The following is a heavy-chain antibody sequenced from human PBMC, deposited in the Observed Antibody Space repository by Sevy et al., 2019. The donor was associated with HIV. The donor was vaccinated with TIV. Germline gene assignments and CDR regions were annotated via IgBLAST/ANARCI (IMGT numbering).Heavy chain of an antibody. D-gene: IGHD5-12*01. J-gene: IGHJ4*02. Sequence: SETLSLTCTVSGGSVSSGSYYWSWIRQPPGKGLEWIGYIYYSGSTNHNPSLKRRVTISVDTSKNQFSLKLNSVTAADTAVYYRARVRGGYSGFGGFDYWGQGTLVTVSS. CDR1: GGSVSSGSYY. V-gene: IGHV4-61*01. CDR2: IYYSGST. CDR3: ARVRGGYSGFGGFDY.